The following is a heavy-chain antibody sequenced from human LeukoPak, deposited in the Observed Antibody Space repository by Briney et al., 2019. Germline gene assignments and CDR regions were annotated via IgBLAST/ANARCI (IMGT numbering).Heavy chain of an antibody. CDR2: ITPNASET. Sequence: PGGPLRLSCSASGFTFTTSWMNWVRQAPGKGLEWLASITPNASETYYVDSVRGRFTISRDDDKNSVYLQMNSLRAEDTAVYFCARDRAFKAFDYWGQGNLVSVSS. V-gene: IGHV3-7*01. CDR1: GFTFTTSW. CDR3: ARDRAFKAFDY. J-gene: IGHJ4*02.